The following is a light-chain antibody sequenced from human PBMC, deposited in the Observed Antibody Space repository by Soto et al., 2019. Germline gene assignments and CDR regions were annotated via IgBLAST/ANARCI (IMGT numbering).Light chain of an antibody. CDR1: QSISSSY. Sequence: EIELTQSPGTLSLSPGKRATISCRASQSISSSYVSWYQQRPGHAPRLLIYGSSSRATGIPDRFSGSGSGTEFTLTISILEPEDFALYYCQQYGSSSWTFGQGTKVDIK. CDR2: GSS. V-gene: IGKV3-20*01. CDR3: QQYGSSSWT. J-gene: IGKJ1*01.